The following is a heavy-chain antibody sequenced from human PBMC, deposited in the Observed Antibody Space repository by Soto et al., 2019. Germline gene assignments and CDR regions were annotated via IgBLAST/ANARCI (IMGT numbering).Heavy chain of an antibody. CDR3: AKTFRPSHRDAFDI. V-gene: IGHV3-30*18. Sequence: PGGSLRLSCAASGFTFSSYGVHWVRQALGKGLEWVAGISYDGSNKYYADSVKGRFTISRGNSKNTLVLQMNSLRTEDTAVYYCAKTFRPSHRDAFDIWGQGTMVTVSS. CDR2: ISYDGSNK. J-gene: IGHJ3*02. CDR1: GFTFSSYG.